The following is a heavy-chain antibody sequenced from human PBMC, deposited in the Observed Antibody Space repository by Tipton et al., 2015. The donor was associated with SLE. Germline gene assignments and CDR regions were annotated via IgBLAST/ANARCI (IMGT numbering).Heavy chain of an antibody. CDR2: IFYTGST. D-gene: IGHD3-10*01. CDR1: DGSISTTNYY. V-gene: IGHV4-39*07. Sequence: TLSLTCSVSDGSISTTNYYWGWLRQPPGKGLEWIGSIFYTGSTYYNPSLNSRVSFSIDTSENHFSLRLNSVTAADTAVYYCARHIDSGNYYSALDYWGQGTLVIVSS. CDR3: ARHIDSGNYYSALDY. J-gene: IGHJ4*02.